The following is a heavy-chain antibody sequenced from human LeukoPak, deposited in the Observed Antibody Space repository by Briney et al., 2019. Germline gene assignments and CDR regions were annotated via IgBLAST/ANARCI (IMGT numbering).Heavy chain of an antibody. CDR2: INHSGST. V-gene: IGHV4-34*01. CDR1: GGSFRGYY. D-gene: IGHD6-13*01. Sequence: SETLSLTCAVYGGSFRGYYWSWIRQPPGKGLEWIGEINHSGSTNYNPSLKSRVTISVDTSKNQFSLKLSSVTAADTAVYYCARSRSSSSWRATSSQHWARGTLVTVSS. CDR3: ARSRSSSSWRATSSQH. J-gene: IGHJ1*01.